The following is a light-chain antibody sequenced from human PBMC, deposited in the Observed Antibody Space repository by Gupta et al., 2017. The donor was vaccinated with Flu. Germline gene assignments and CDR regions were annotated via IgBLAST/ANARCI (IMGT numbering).Light chain of an antibody. V-gene: IGLV5-45*02. CDR3: MIWHSSAVV. CDR1: SGINVGTYR. Sequence: QAVLTQPSFLSASPGASASLTCTLRSGINVGTYRIYWYQQKPGSPPQYLLRYKSDSDKQQGSGVPSRFSGSKVASANAGILLISGLQSEDEADYYCMIWHSSAVVFGGGTKLTVL. J-gene: IGLJ2*01. CDR2: YKSDSDK.